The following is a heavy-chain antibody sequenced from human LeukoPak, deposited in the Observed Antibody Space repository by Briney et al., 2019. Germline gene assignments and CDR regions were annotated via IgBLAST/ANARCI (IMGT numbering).Heavy chain of an antibody. J-gene: IGHJ4*02. Sequence: GGSLRLSCAASGFTFSSYAMSWVRQAPGKGLKWVSAISGSGGSTYYADSVKGRFTISRDNSKNTLCLQMNSLRAEDTAVYYCAKEIPRGYSYGEFDYWGQGTLVTVSS. CDR3: AKEIPRGYSYGEFDY. CDR2: ISGSGGST. V-gene: IGHV3-23*01. D-gene: IGHD5-18*01. CDR1: GFTFSSYA.